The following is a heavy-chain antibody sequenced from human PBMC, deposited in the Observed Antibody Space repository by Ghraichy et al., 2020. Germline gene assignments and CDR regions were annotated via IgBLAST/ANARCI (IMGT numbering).Heavy chain of an antibody. CDR1: GFTFDDRA. CDR2: INWNGGNI. Sequence: GGSLRLSCAGSGFTFDDRAMSWVRQAPGKGLEWVAGINWNGGNIGYADSVKGRFTISRDNAKNSLFLQMNSLRAGDTALYFCARSLGRHSLGATSFDFWGQGTLVTVSS. D-gene: IGHD1-26*01. J-gene: IGHJ4*02. CDR3: ARSLGRHSLGATSFDF. V-gene: IGHV3-20*04.